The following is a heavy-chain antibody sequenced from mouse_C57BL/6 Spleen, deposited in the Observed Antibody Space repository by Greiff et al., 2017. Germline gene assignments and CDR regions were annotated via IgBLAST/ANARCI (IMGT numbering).Heavy chain of an antibody. J-gene: IGHJ3*01. CDR3: AIEGDYESFAY. CDR1: GYTFTSYW. CDR2: IHPSDSDT. V-gene: IGHV1-74*01. Sequence: QVQLKQPGAELVKPGASVKVSCKASGYTFTSYWMHWVKQRPGQGLEWIGRIHPSDSDTNYNQKFKGKATSTVDKSSSTAYMQLSSLTSEDSAVYYCAIEGDYESFAYWGQGTLVTVSA. D-gene: IGHD2-4*01.